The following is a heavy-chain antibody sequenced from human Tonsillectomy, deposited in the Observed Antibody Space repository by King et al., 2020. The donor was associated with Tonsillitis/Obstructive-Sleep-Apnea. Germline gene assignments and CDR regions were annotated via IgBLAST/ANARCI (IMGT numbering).Heavy chain of an antibody. J-gene: IGHJ4*02. D-gene: IGHD3-22*01. CDR2: ISAYNGNT. Sequence: QLVQSGPEVKKPGASVKVSCKASGYTFSIYCISWVRQAPGQGLEWMGWISAYNGNTNYAQKLQGRVTMTTDTSTSTAYMEVRSLRSDDTAVYYCARDSMSHYYDSSGYHTFDYWGQGTLVTVSS. CDR3: ARDSMSHYYDSSGYHTFDY. V-gene: IGHV1-18*01. CDR1: GYTFSIYC.